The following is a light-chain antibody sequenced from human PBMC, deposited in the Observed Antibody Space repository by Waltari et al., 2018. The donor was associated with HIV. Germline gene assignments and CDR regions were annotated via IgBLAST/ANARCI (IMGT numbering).Light chain of an antibody. Sequence: QSALTQPASVSGSPGQSITISCTGTSRDVGGYHYVSWYQQHPGKAPKLIIYEVSNRPSGVSNRFSGSKSGNTASLTISGLQAEDEADYYCSSYTSSSTRVFGGGTKLTVL. CDR3: SSYTSSSTRV. J-gene: IGLJ3*02. V-gene: IGLV2-14*01. CDR2: EVS. CDR1: SRDVGGYHY.